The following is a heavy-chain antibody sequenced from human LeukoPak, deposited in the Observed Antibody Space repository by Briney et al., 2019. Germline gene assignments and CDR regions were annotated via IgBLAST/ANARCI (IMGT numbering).Heavy chain of an antibody. D-gene: IGHD6-19*01. CDR3: ARAQWLVYYYYYMDV. V-gene: IGHV1-18*01. J-gene: IGHJ6*03. Sequence: ASVKVSCKASGYTFTGYGISWVRQAPGQGLEWMGWISAYNGNTNYAQKLQGRVTMTTDTSTSTAYMELRSLRSDDTAVYYCARAQWLVYYYYYMDVWGKGTTVTVSS. CDR1: GYTFTGYG. CDR2: ISAYNGNT.